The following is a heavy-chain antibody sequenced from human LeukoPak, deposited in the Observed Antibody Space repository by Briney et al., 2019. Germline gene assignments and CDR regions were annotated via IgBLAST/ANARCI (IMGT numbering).Heavy chain of an antibody. Sequence: GGSLRLSCAASGFTFSNYGMHWVRQAPGKGLEWVAVISYDGSNKYYADSVKGRFTISRDNSKNTLYLQMNSLRAEDTAAYYCANVNAMSTGYWGQGTLVTVSS. CDR1: GFTFSNYG. CDR3: ANVNAMSTGY. D-gene: IGHD2-2*01. CDR2: ISYDGSNK. J-gene: IGHJ4*02. V-gene: IGHV3-30*18.